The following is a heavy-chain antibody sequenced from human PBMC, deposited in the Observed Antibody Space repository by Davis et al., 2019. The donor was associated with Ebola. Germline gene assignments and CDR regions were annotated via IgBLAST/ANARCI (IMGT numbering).Heavy chain of an antibody. CDR3: AKEAETYYYDSSGYFTGRYFDY. V-gene: IGHV4-34*01. D-gene: IGHD3-22*01. J-gene: IGHJ4*02. CDR2: INHSGST. Sequence: MPSETLSLTCAVYGGSSNYYYWSWIRQPPGKGLEWIGEINHSGSTNYNPSLKSRVTISVDTSKNQFSLKLSSVTAADTAVYYCAKEAETYYYDSSGYFTGRYFDYWGQGTLVTVSS. CDR1: GGSSNYYY.